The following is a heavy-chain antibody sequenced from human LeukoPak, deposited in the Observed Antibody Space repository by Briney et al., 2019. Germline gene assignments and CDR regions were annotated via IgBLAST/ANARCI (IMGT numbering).Heavy chain of an antibody. CDR2: ISTASNP. CDR1: GFTVRSYD. CDR3: ARELGIEGYWYFDL. D-gene: IGHD7-27*01. V-gene: IGHV3-13*05. J-gene: IGHJ2*01. Sequence: PGGSLRLSCAASGFTVRSYDMHWVRQVAGKGLEWVSAISTASNPHYAASVQGRFTIFRADAGNSLYLQMNSLSAEDTAVYYCARELGIEGYWYFDLWGRGTLVTVSS.